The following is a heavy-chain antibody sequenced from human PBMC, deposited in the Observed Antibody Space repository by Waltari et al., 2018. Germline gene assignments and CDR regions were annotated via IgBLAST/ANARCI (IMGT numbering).Heavy chain of an antibody. CDR2: ISSSSNYI. V-gene: IGHV3-21*01. D-gene: IGHD3-3*02. Sequence: EVQLVEYGGGLVKPGGSLRLSCAAPGLPFSSHCMNWVRQAPGKGLEWVSSISSSSNYIYYADSVKGRFTISRDNAKNSLYLQMNSLRADDTAVYYCARDSSILDYWGQGTLVTVSS. CDR3: ARDSSILDY. J-gene: IGHJ4*02. CDR1: GLPFSSHC.